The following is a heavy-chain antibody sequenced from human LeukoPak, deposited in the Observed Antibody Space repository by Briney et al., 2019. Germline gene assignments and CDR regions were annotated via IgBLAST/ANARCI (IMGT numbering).Heavy chain of an antibody. J-gene: IGHJ3*02. CDR3: ARDPYYEDAFDI. D-gene: IGHD3-3*01. Sequence: NPSETLSLTCAVYGGSFSGYYWSWIRQPPGKGLEWIGEINHSGSTNYNPSLKSRVTISVDTSKNQFSPKLSSVTAADTAVYYCARDPYYEDAFDIWGQGTMVTVSS. V-gene: IGHV4-34*01. CDR1: GGSFSGYY. CDR2: INHSGST.